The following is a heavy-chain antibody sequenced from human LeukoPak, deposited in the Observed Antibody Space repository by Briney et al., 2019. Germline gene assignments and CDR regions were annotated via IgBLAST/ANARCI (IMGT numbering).Heavy chain of an antibody. CDR2: ISSSSSYI. CDR1: GFTFSSYE. V-gene: IGHV3-21*04. D-gene: IGHD3-3*01. J-gene: IGHJ4*02. Sequence: GGSLRLSCAASGFTFSSYEMNWVRQAPGKGLEWVSSISSSSSYIYYADSVKGRFTISRDNAKNSLYLQMNSLRAEDTAVYYCASGEKYYDFWSGPTNDYWGQGTLVTVSS. CDR3: ASGEKYYDFWSGPTNDY.